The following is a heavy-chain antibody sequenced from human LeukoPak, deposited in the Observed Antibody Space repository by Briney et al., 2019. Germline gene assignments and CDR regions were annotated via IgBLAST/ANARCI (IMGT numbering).Heavy chain of an antibody. V-gene: IGHV1-8*01. CDR3: ARDIVGATPDDY. Sequence: ASVKVSCKASGYTFTSYDINWVRQATGQGLEWMGWMNPNSGNTGYAQKFHGRVTMTRNTSISTAYMELSSLRSEDTAVYYCARDIVGATPDDYWGQGTLVTVSS. CDR1: GYTFTSYD. CDR2: MNPNSGNT. D-gene: IGHD1-26*01. J-gene: IGHJ4*02.